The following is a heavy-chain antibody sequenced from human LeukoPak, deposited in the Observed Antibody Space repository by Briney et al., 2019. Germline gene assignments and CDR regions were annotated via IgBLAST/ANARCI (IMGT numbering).Heavy chain of an antibody. CDR1: GFTSSNYA. D-gene: IGHD3-3*01. V-gene: IGHV3-23*01. CDR2: ISGSAEKT. CDR3: ARGSTYDFWSGDALDV. J-gene: IGHJ3*01. Sequence: GGSLRLSCVGSGFTSSNYAMHWVRQAPGKGLEWVSSISGSAEKTYYADSVKGRFTISRDSSQKILNLQMNNLRVEDTAIYYCARGSTYDFWSGDALDVWGQGTMVTVAS.